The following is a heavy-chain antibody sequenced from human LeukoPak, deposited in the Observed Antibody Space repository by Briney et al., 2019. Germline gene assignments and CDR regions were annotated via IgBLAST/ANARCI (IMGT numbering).Heavy chain of an antibody. V-gene: IGHV4-59*01. CDR3: ARSSYSGAYAGGY. Sequence: SETLSLTCTVSGGSISSYYWSWIRQPPGKGLEWIGYIYYGGSTYHNPSLNSRVTISMDTSTNQFSLTLRSVTAAGTAVYYCARSSYSGAYAGGYWGQGSLVTVSS. CDR2: IYYGGST. J-gene: IGHJ4*02. CDR1: GGSISSYY. D-gene: IGHD1-26*01.